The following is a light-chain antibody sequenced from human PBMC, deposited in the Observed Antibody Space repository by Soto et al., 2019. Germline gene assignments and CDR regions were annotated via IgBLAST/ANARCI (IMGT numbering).Light chain of an antibody. Sequence: DIQMTQSPPSLAASVGDRVTITGRASQKVWTYLNLYHQKPGKAPSLLLYGASDLEDGVPARFSGSGSGTDFTLTISSLQPEYYATYYCQQTFYIPRTFGQGTKVDIK. CDR1: QKVWTY. J-gene: IGKJ2*01. V-gene: IGKV1-39*01. CDR2: GAS. CDR3: QQTFYIPRT.